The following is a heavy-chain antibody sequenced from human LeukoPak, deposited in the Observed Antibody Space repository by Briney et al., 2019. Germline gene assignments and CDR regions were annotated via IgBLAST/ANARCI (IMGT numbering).Heavy chain of an antibody. Sequence: SQTLSLTCAISGDSVSSNSAAWNWIRQSPSRGLEWLGRTYYRSKWYNDYAVSVKSRITINPDTSKNQFSLQLNSVTPEDTAVYYCARAGVASMAVAGTAYVTPTNWFDPWGQGTLVTVSS. J-gene: IGHJ5*02. D-gene: IGHD6-19*01. V-gene: IGHV6-1*01. CDR1: GDSVSSNSAA. CDR2: TYYRSKWYN. CDR3: ARAGVASMAVAGTAYVTPTNWFDP.